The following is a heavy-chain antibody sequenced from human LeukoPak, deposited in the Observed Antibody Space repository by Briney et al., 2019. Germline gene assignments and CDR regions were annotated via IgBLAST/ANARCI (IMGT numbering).Heavy chain of an antibody. Sequence: PSETLSLTCTVSGGSISSYYWSWIRQPPGKGLVWIGYIYYSGSTKYNPSLKSRVTISVDTSKNQFSLKMNSVTAADTAVYYCAGGKGGSGSLLSYFDYWGQGILVTVSS. V-gene: IGHV4-59*01. CDR1: GGSISSYY. CDR2: IYYSGST. J-gene: IGHJ4*02. CDR3: AGGKGGSGSLLSYFDY. D-gene: IGHD3-10*01.